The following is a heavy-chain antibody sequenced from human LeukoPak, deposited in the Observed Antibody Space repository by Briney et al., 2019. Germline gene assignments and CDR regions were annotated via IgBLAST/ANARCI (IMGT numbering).Heavy chain of an antibody. CDR2: ISGSGGST. CDR1: GFTFSSYA. CDR3: AKDYDSSGYYCTDY. D-gene: IGHD3-22*01. J-gene: IGHJ4*02. Sequence: GGSLRLSCAASGFTFSSYAMSWVRQAPGKGLEWVSGISGSGGSTYYADSVKGRFTISRDNSKNTLYLQMKSLRAKDTAVYYCAKDYDSSGYYCTDYWGQGTLVTVSS. V-gene: IGHV3-23*01.